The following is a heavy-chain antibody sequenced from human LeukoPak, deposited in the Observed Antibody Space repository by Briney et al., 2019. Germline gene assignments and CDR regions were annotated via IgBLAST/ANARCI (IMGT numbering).Heavy chain of an antibody. V-gene: IGHV4-39*01. J-gene: IGHJ4*02. Sequence: PSETLSLTCTVSGGSISSSSYYWGWIRQPPGKGLEWIGSIYYSGSTYYNPSLKSRVTISVDTSKNQFSLKLSSVTAADTAVYYCARHRYGGNSAADYWGQGTLVTVSS. CDR1: GGSISSSSYY. D-gene: IGHD4-23*01. CDR3: ARHRYGGNSAADY. CDR2: IYYSGST.